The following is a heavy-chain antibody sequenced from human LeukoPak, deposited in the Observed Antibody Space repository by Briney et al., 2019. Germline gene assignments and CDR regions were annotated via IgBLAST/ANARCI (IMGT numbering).Heavy chain of an antibody. CDR2: ISSGSSYI. Sequence: GGSLRLSCAASGFTFSSYAMSWVRQAPGKGLEWVSSISSGSSYIYYADSVKGRFTISRDNAKNSLYLQMNSLRAEDTAVYYCARDPCGGDCYSSSDYWGQGTLVTVSS. CDR3: ARDPCGGDCYSSSDY. CDR1: GFTFSSYA. J-gene: IGHJ4*02. V-gene: IGHV3-21*01. D-gene: IGHD2-21*02.